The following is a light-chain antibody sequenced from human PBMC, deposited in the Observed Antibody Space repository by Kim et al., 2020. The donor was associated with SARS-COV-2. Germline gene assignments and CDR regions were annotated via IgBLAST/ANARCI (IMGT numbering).Light chain of an antibody. CDR2: GKN. CDR1: SLRSYY. V-gene: IGLV3-19*01. Sequence: SSELTQDPAVSVALGQTVRITCQGDSLRSYYASWYQRKPGQAPVLVIYGKNNRHSGIPDRFSGSSSGNTASLTITGAQAEDEADYYCNSRDSSGNHLVFG. CDR3: NSRDSSGNHLV. J-gene: IGLJ2*01.